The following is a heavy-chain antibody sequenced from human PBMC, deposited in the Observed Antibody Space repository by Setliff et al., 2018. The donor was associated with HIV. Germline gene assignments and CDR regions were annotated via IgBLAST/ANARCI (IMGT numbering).Heavy chain of an antibody. Sequence: PSETLSLTCAVSGGSISSNTYYWGWIRQPPGKGPEWIGSIYYSGSTYYNPSLKSRVTISVDTSKNQFSLKLSSVTAADTAVYYCARQGAGIQVRYFDWPWDPWTLDFDIWGRGTLVTVSS. CDR3: ARQGAGIQVRYFDWPWDPWTLDFDI. D-gene: IGHD3-9*01. CDR1: GGSISSNTYY. CDR2: IYYSGST. J-gene: IGHJ2*01. V-gene: IGHV4-39*01.